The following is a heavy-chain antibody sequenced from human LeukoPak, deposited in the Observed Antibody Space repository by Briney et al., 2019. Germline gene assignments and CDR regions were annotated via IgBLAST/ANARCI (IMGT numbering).Heavy chain of an antibody. V-gene: IGHV4-34*01. J-gene: IGHJ6*02. CDR2: INHSGST. D-gene: IGHD3-3*01. CDR3: AFWSGYYTGGVSGMDV. CDR1: GGSFSGYY. Sequence: SETLSLTCAVYGGSFSGYYWSWIRQPPGKGLEWIGEINHSGSTNYNPSLKSRVTISVDTSKNQFSLKPSSVTAADTAVYYCAFWSGYYTGGVSGMDVWGQGTTVTVSS.